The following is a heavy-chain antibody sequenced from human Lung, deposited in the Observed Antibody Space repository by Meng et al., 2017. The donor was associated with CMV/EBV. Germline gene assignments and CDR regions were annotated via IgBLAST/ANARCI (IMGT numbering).Heavy chain of an antibody. CDR1: GFTFSSYD. V-gene: IGHV3-13*01. J-gene: IGHJ6*02. Sequence: GGSXRLXCAASGFTFSSYDMHWVRQATGKGLEWVSAIGTAGDTYYPGSVKGRFTISRENAKNSLYLQMNSLRAGDTAVYYCARARAGRGDYYYYYGMDVWXQGTXVT. CDR2: IGTAGDT. CDR3: ARARAGRGDYYYYYGMDV. D-gene: IGHD6-13*01.